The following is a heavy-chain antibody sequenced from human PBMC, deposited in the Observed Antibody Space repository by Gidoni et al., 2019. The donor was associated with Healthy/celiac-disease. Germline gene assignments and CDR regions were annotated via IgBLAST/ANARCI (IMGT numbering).Heavy chain of an antibody. CDR3: ARDTYSSSWYWVDP. CDR2: IYYSGST. CDR1: GGSISSYS. Sequence: QVQLQESGPGLVKPSETLSLTCTVSGGSISSYSWSWLRQPPGKGLEWIGYIYYSGSTNYNPSLKSRVTISVDTSKNQFSLKLSSVTAADTAVYYCARDTYSSSWYWVDPWGQGTLVTVSS. D-gene: IGHD6-13*01. J-gene: IGHJ5*02. V-gene: IGHV4-59*01.